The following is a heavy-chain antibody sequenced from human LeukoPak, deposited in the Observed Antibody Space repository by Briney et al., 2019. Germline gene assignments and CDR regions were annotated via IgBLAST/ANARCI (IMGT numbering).Heavy chain of an antibody. J-gene: IGHJ3*02. CDR3: ARGPGAFDI. CDR1: GFTFSSYS. Sequence: GGSLRLSCAASGFTFSSYSMNWVRQALGKGLVWVSRINSDGSSTSYADSVKGRFTISRDNAKNTLFLQMNSLRAEDTAVYYCARGPGAFDIWGQGTMVTVSS. D-gene: IGHD2-2*01. V-gene: IGHV3-74*01. CDR2: INSDGSST.